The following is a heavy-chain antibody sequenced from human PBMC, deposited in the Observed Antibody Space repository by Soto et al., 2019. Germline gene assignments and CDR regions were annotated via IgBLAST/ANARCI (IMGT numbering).Heavy chain of an antibody. CDR2: ISVTGTTT. J-gene: IGHJ1*01. CDR1: GFTFSSYE. Sequence: GGSLRLSCSASGFTFSSYEMSWFRQAPGKGLEWISYISVTGTTTYYAASVQGRFSISRDNSRNSLFLQMHRLRAEDTAVYYCARPYLDTSGYYASTEYWGQGTLVTVSS. CDR3: ARPYLDTSGYYASTEY. V-gene: IGHV3-48*03. D-gene: IGHD3-22*01.